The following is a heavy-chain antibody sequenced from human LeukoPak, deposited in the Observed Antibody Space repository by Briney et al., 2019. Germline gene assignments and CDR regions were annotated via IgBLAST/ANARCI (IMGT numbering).Heavy chain of an antibody. CDR2: IYYSGST. D-gene: IGHD3-3*02. V-gene: IGHV4-59*01. J-gene: IGHJ6*03. Sequence: SETLSLTCAVYDGAFTGGFWTWIRQPPGKGLEWIGYIYYSGSTNYNPSLKSRVTISVDTSKNQFSLKLSSVTAADTAVYYCALAPSGYYYYMDVWGKGTTVTISS. CDR3: ALAPSGYYYYMDV. CDR1: DGAFTGGF.